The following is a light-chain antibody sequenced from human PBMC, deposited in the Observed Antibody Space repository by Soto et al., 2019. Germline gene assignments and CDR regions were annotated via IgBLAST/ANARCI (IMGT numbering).Light chain of an antibody. CDR3: QQYGSAPRT. CDR1: QSVSNNY. Sequence: EIVLTQSPGTLSFSPGERATLSCRASQSVSNNYLAWYQQKPRQAPRLLIYGASSRATGIPDKFSGSVSWEAFTLTISRLEPEDFAGFYCQQYGSAPRTFGVGTKVEMK. CDR2: GAS. J-gene: IGKJ1*01. V-gene: IGKV3-20*01.